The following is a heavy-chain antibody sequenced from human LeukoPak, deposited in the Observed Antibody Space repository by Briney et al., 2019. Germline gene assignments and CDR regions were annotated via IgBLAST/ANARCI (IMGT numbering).Heavy chain of an antibody. J-gene: IGHJ3*02. D-gene: IGHD1-26*01. V-gene: IGHV4-39*02. CDR3: ATTTVRYDAFDI. CDR1: GGSISSSRDY. CDR2: MSYSGYT. Sequence: SETLSLTCTVSGGSISSSRDYWGWIRQPTGEGLEWIGSMSYSGYTYYNPTLKSRLTISVDTSKNHLSLKLSSVTAADTALYYCATTTVRYDAFDIWGQGTMVTVSS.